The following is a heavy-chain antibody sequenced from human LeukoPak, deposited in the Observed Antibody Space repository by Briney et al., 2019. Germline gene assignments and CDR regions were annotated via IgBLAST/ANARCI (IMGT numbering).Heavy chain of an antibody. J-gene: IGHJ4*02. CDR3: ARDRYYGSGSYDY. CDR1: GGSISSGGYY. D-gene: IGHD3-10*01. V-gene: IGHV4-31*03. CDR2: IYYSGST. Sequence: SETLSLTCTVSGGSISSGGYYWSWIRPHPGQGLEWIGYIYYSGSTYYNPSLKSRVTISVDTSKNQFSLKLSSVTAADTAVYYCARDRYYGSGSYDYWGQGTLVTVSS.